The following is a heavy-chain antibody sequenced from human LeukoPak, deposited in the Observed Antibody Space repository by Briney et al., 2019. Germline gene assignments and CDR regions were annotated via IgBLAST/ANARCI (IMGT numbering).Heavy chain of an antibody. D-gene: IGHD3-22*01. Sequence: SETLSLTCAVYGGSFSGYYWSWIRQPPGKGLEWIGEISHSGSTNYNPSLKSRVTISVDTSKNQFSLKLSSVTAADTAVYYCARVRLYYYDSSGYSYFDYWGQGTLVTVSS. CDR1: GGSFSGYY. V-gene: IGHV4-34*01. J-gene: IGHJ4*02. CDR2: ISHSGST. CDR3: ARVRLYYYDSSGYSYFDY.